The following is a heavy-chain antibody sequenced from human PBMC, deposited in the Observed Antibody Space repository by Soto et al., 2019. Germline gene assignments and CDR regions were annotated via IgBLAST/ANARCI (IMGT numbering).Heavy chain of an antibody. V-gene: IGHV6-1*01. D-gene: IGHD3-9*01. CDR3: AKVPYYDILYQFDY. Sequence: SQTLSLTCAISGDGVSSNHATWDWIRQSPSRGLEWLGRTYYRSKWYYDYALSVKSRITINPDTSNNQLSLQLNSVTPDDTAVYYCAKVPYYDILYQFDYWGQGTLVTVSS. CDR2: TYYRSKWYY. CDR1: GDGVSSNHAT. J-gene: IGHJ4*02.